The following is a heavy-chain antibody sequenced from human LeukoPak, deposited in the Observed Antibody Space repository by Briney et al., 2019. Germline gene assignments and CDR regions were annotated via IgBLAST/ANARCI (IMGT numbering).Heavy chain of an antibody. CDR3: ARKGPATIADY. V-gene: IGHV4-4*02. D-gene: IGHD4-11*01. CDR2: IHHSVGT. Sequence: SGTLSLTCAVSGGFISNGNWWGWFRQSPGKGLEWIGEIHHSVGTNYSPSLKSRIAISMDQSKNQFSLNVTSVTAADTAMYYCARKGPATIADYWGRGILVTVSS. CDR1: GGFISNGNW. J-gene: IGHJ4*02.